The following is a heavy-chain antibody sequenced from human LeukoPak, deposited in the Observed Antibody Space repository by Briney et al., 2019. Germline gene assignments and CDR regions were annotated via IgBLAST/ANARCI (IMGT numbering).Heavy chain of an antibody. D-gene: IGHD2-15*01. Sequence: AGGSLRLSCAASGFTVSSNYMSWVRQAPGKGLEWVSVIYSGGSTYYADSVKGRFTISGDNSKNTLYLQMNSLRAEDTAVYYCASTGWAGPDCSGGSCFRFYYYYGMDVWGQGTTVTVSS. CDR3: ASTGWAGPDCSGGSCFRFYYYYGMDV. V-gene: IGHV3-53*01. CDR1: GFTVSSNY. J-gene: IGHJ6*02. CDR2: IYSGGST.